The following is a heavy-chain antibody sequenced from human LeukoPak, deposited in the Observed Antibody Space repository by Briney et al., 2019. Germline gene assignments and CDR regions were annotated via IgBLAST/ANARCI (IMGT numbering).Heavy chain of an antibody. J-gene: IGHJ4*02. V-gene: IGHV3-9*03. CDR1: GFTFDDYA. CDR2: ISWNSGSI. Sequence: GGSLRLSCAASGFTFDDYAMHWVRQAPGKGLEWVSGISWNSGSIGYADSVKGRFTISRDNAKNSLYLQMNSLRAGDMALYYCAKDADPYGSGSYDYWGQGTLVTVSS. D-gene: IGHD1-26*01. CDR3: AKDADPYGSGSYDY.